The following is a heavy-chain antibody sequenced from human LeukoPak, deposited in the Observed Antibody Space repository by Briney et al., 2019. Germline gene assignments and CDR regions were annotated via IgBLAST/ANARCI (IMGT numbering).Heavy chain of an antibody. D-gene: IGHD4-17*01. CDR1: GFTFSSYG. Sequence: GRSLRLSCAASGFTFSSYGMHWVRQAPGKGLEWVAVISYDGSNKYYADSVKGRFTISRDNSKNTLYLQMNSLRAGDTAVYYCAKDHPTNDYGDYYFDYWGQGTLVTVSS. CDR2: ISYDGSNK. J-gene: IGHJ4*02. CDR3: AKDHPTNDYGDYYFDY. V-gene: IGHV3-30*18.